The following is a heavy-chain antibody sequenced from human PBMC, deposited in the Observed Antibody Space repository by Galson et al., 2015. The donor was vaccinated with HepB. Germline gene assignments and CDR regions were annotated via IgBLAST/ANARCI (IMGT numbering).Heavy chain of an antibody. CDR2: ISGSGTRR. CDR1: GFTFSSYA. CDR3: AKAPSDYVWGSSRNWFDP. V-gene: IGHV3-23*01. Sequence: SLRLSCAASGFTFSSYAMSWVRQAPGKGLEWVSAISGSGTRRDYADSVRGRFTISRDKSTNTLSLQMNSLRVEDTAVYYCAKAPSDYVWGSSRNWFDPWGQGTLVTVSS. J-gene: IGHJ5*02. D-gene: IGHD3-16*02.